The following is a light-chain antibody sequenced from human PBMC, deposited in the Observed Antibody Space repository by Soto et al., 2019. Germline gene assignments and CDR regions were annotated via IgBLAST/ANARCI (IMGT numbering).Light chain of an antibody. J-gene: IGKJ1*01. CDR2: AAS. CDR1: QSIGTNY. CDR3: REYRSTPRP. Sequence: ENRLTQSPGTLSLSPGERATLSCRASQSIGTNYVAWFQQKPGQAPTLLIYAASRRATGIPDRFSGSGSGTEFTLTISRLEPEDFAVDFCREYRSTPRPFGHGTKV. V-gene: IGKV3-20*01.